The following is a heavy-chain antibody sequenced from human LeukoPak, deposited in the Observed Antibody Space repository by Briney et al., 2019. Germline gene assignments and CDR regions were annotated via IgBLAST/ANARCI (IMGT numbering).Heavy chain of an antibody. CDR1: GFTFSSYG. CDR3: AKDDSLDILTGAGFDY. D-gene: IGHD3-9*01. V-gene: IGHV3-30*02. J-gene: IGHJ4*02. CDR2: IWYDGSNK. Sequence: PGGSLRLSCAASGFTFSSYGMHWVRQAPGKGLEWVAVIWYDGSNKYYADSVKGRFTISRDNSKNTLYLQMNSLRAEDTAVYYCAKDDSLDILTGAGFDYWGQGTLVTVSS.